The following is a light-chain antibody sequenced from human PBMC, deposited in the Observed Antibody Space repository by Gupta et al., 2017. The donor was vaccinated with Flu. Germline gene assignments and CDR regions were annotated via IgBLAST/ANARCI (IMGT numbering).Light chain of an antibody. CDR1: TLSTQY. J-gene: IGLJ2*01. CDR2: KDT. CDR3: QSADNSGTYVV. Sequence: SYELTQPPSVSVSPGQTATITCSGNTLSTQYTYWYQQKPGQAPVLVIFKDTERPSGIPERFSGSNSGTTVTLTISGVQAEDEAAYYCQSADNSGTYVVFGGGIKLTV. V-gene: IGLV3-25*03.